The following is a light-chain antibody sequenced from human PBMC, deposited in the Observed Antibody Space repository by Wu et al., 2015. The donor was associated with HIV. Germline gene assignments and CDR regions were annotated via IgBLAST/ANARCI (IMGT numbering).Light chain of an antibody. Sequence: DIVLTQSPATLSLSPGERATLSCRANQSVSTSLGWYQQTRGQAPRLLISEASFRATGVLPRFSGSGSGTDFTLTISSLETEDFAVYFCQQRASWPLTFGQGARLEIK. J-gene: IGKJ5*01. V-gene: IGKV3-11*01. CDR2: EAS. CDR1: QSVSTS. CDR3: QQRASWPLT.